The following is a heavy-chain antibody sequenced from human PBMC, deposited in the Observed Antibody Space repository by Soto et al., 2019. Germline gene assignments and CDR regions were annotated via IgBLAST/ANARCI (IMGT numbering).Heavy chain of an antibody. CDR2: IYHRWST. D-gene: IGHD3-10*01. CDR1: GGSIRSSNW. CDR3: VWYYMVRGVMRWFDP. V-gene: IGHV4-4*02. J-gene: IGHJ5*02. Sequence: QVQLQESGPGLVKPSGTLALTCAVSGGSIRSSNWWIWVRQPPGKGLGWIGGIYHRWSTKYNPSLKRRVTISGAKCKTQFSLKLRYVTAAASAVYYCVWYYMVRGVMRWFDPWGQGTLVTVSS.